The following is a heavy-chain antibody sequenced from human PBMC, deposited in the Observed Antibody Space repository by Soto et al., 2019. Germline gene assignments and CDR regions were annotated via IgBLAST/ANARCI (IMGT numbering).Heavy chain of an antibody. D-gene: IGHD3-16*01. CDR2: IYYSGST. CDR1: YGSSIGLSYC. Sequence: WSVAYGSSIGLSYCCIMIHQPPGKGLEWIGYIYYSGSTNYNPSLKSRVTISVDTSKNQFSLKLSSVTAADTAVYYCARNDYYVPKPEFWVQRSLVTVSS. J-gene: IGHJ4*02. V-gene: IGHV4-61*01. CDR3: ARNDYYVPKPEF.